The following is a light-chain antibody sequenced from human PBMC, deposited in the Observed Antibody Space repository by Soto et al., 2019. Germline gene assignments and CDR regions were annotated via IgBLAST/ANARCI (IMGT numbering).Light chain of an antibody. V-gene: IGLV2-8*01. J-gene: IGLJ1*01. CDR2: EVS. CDR3: NSYTGRKDV. Sequence: QSALTQPPSASGSPGQSVTISCTGTSSDVGAYKFVSWYQQYPGKAPKLIIYEVSERPLGVPDRFSGSKSGNTAYLTVSGLQLEDEADYYCNSYTGRKDVFGTGTKLTVL. CDR1: SSDVGAYKF.